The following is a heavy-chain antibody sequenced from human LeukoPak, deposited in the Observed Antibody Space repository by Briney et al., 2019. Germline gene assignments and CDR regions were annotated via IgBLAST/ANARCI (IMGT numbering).Heavy chain of an antibody. CDR1: GGSFSGYY. CDR2: INHSGST. CDR3: ARLPRRVVGATQYFQH. J-gene: IGHJ1*01. V-gene: IGHV4-34*01. D-gene: IGHD1-26*01. Sequence: SETLSLTCAVCGGSFSGYYWSWVRQPPGKGLEWIGEINHSGSTNYNPSLKSRVTISVDTSKNQFSLKLSSVTAADTAVYYCARLPRRVVGATQYFQHWGQGTLVTVSS.